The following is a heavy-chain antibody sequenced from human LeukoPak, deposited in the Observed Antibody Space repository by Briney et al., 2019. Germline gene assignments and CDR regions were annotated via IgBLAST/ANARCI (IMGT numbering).Heavy chain of an antibody. V-gene: IGHV3-15*01. Sequence: GGSHGLSFAASGFSFKNVWMSWVRQAPGKGREWVGRIKSKTHGGTTDYAAAVKGRFTISRDDSKSTLYPQMNSLKTEDTALYYCTTWNYDILTGYSIWGQGTLVTVSS. CDR1: GFSFKNVW. CDR3: TTWNYDILTGYSI. CDR2: IKSKTHGGTT. D-gene: IGHD3-9*01. J-gene: IGHJ4*02.